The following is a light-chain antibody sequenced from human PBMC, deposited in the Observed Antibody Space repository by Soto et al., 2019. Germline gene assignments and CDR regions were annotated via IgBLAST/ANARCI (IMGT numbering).Light chain of an antibody. V-gene: IGLV3-1*01. CDR2: QDS. CDR3: QAWDSSTALV. Sequence: SYELTQPPSVSVSPGQTAIITCSGDKLGDKYACWYQQKPGQSPVLVIYQDSKRPSGIPERFSGSNSGNTATLTISGTQAMDEADYYCQAWDSSTALVFGGGTKVTVL. CDR1: KLGDKY. J-gene: IGLJ2*01.